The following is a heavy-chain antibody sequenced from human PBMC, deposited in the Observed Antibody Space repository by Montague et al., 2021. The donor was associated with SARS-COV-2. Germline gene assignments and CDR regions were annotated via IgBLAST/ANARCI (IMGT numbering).Heavy chain of an antibody. V-gene: IGHV3-13*01. D-gene: IGHD6-13*01. Sequence: SLRLSCAASGFTFSSYDMHWVRQATGKGLEWVSAIGTAGDTYYPGSVKGRFTISRENAKNSLYLQMNSLRAGDTAVYYCARGGIAAAGIDYYCGMDVWGQGTTVTVSS. CDR2: IGTAGDT. CDR3: ARGGIAAAGIDYYCGMDV. J-gene: IGHJ6*02. CDR1: GFTFSSYD.